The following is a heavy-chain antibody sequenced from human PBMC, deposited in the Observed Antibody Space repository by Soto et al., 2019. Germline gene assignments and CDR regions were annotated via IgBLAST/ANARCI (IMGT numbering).Heavy chain of an antibody. J-gene: IGHJ6*02. Sequence: SETLSLTCAVYGGSFSGYYWSWIRQPPGKGLEWIGEINHSGSTNYNPSLKSRVTISVDTSKNQFSLKLSSVTAADTAVYYCARGYLIPGYSSSCGHGMDVWGQGTTVTVSS. CDR1: GGSFSGYY. CDR3: ARGYLIPGYSSSCGHGMDV. CDR2: INHSGST. V-gene: IGHV4-34*01. D-gene: IGHD6-13*01.